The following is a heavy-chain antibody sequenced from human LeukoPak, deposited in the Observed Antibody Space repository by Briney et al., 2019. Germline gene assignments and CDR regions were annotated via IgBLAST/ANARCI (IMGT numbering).Heavy chain of an antibody. CDR1: GFTFDDYA. Sequence: GRSLRLSCAASGFTFDDYAMHWFRQAPGKGLEWVSGISWNSGSIGYADSVKGRFTISRDNAKNSLYLQMNSLRAEDTAVYYCARDSIHRYYDILTGYLYGMDVWGQGTTVTVSS. J-gene: IGHJ6*02. V-gene: IGHV3-9*01. CDR3: ARDSIHRYYDILTGYLYGMDV. CDR2: ISWNSGSI. D-gene: IGHD3-9*01.